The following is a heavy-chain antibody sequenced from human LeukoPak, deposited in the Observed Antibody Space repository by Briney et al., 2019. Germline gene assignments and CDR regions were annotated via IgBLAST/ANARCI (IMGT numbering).Heavy chain of an antibody. J-gene: IGHJ3*02. CDR1: GGSISSGNYY. CDR3: RSYSSSWYSSFDI. CDR2: IYTSGGT. D-gene: IGHD6-13*01. Sequence: SETLSLTCTVSGGSISSGNYYWSWIRQPAGKGLGWIGRIYTSGGTNCNPSLESRVTILIDTPKNQFSLKLSSVTAADPAVYCARSYSSSWYSSFDIWGHGTMVTVSS. V-gene: IGHV4-61*02.